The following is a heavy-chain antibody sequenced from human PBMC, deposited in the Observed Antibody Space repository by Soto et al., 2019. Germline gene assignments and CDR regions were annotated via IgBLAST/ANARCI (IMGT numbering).Heavy chain of an antibody. CDR3: ASTPTFYYYYYMDV. V-gene: IGHV4-59*01. J-gene: IGHJ6*03. Sequence: SETLSLTCTVSGGSINSYYWSWIRQPPGKGLEWIGQIYYTGSTNYNPSLKSRVTISVDTSKNQFSLKLSSVTAADTAVYYCASTPTFYYYYYMDVWGKGTTVTVSS. CDR1: GGSINSYY. CDR2: IYYTGST.